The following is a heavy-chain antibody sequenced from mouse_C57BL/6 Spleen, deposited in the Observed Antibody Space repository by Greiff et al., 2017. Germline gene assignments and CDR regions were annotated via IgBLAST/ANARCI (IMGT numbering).Heavy chain of an antibody. CDR2: IDPANGNT. D-gene: IGHD2-4*01. V-gene: IGHV14-3*01. J-gene: IGHJ4*01. CDR3: APYYDYDGGYAMDY. Sequence: EVQLVESVAELVRPGASVKLSCTASGFNIKNTYMHWVKQRPEQGLEWIGRIDPANGNTKYAPKFQGKATITADTSSNTAYLQLSSLTSEDTAIYYCAPYYDYDGGYAMDYWGQGTSVTVSS. CDR1: GFNIKNTY.